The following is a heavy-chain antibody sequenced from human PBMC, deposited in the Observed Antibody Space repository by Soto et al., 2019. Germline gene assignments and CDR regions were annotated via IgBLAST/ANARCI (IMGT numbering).Heavy chain of an antibody. V-gene: IGHV1-69*13. CDR2: IIPIFGTA. J-gene: IGHJ6*02. CDR3: ARDLYSSSWYSGMDV. D-gene: IGHD6-13*01. CDR1: GGTFSSYA. Sequence: ASVKVSCKASGGTFSSYAISWVRQAPGQGLEWMGGIIPIFGTANYAQKFQGRVTITPDESTGTAYMELSSLRSEDTAVYYCARDLYSSSWYSGMDVWGQGTTVTVSS.